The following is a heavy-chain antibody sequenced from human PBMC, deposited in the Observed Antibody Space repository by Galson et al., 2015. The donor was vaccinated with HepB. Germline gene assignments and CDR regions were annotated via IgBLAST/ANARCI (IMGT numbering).Heavy chain of an antibody. V-gene: IGHV3-30*18. CDR1: GFTFSSYG. CDR3: AKASSEWLVKASYFDY. Sequence: SLRLSCAASGFTFSSYGMHWVRQAPGKGLEWVAVISYDGSNKYYADSVKGRFTISRDNSKNTLYLQMNSLRAEDTAVYYCAKASSEWLVKASYFDYWGQGTLVTVSS. D-gene: IGHD6-19*01. J-gene: IGHJ4*02. CDR2: ISYDGSNK.